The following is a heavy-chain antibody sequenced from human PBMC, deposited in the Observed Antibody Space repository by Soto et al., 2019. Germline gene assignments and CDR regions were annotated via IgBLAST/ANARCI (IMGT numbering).Heavy chain of an antibody. CDR2: IYYSGST. V-gene: IGHV4-61*01. Sequence: SETLSLTCTVSGGSVSSGSYYWSWIRQPPGKGLEWIGYIYYSGSTNYNPSLKSRVTISVDTSKNQFSLRLSSVTAADTAVYYCARGSRVRGVIIGNWFDPWGQGTLVTVSS. J-gene: IGHJ5*02. D-gene: IGHD3-10*01. CDR3: ARGSRVRGVIIGNWFDP. CDR1: GGSVSSGSYY.